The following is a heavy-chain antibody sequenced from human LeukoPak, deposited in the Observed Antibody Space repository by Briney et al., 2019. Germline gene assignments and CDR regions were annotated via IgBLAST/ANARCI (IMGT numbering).Heavy chain of an antibody. Sequence: GASVKVSCKASGYTFTGYYMHWVRQAPGQGLEWMGGIIPIFGTANYAQKFQGRVTITADESTSTAYMELSSLRSEDTAVYYCARGQGTSYYDSSGYPWRYWGQGTLVTVSS. J-gene: IGHJ4*02. D-gene: IGHD3-22*01. CDR3: ARGQGTSYYDSSGYPWRY. CDR2: IIPIFGTA. CDR1: GYTFTGYY. V-gene: IGHV1-69*13.